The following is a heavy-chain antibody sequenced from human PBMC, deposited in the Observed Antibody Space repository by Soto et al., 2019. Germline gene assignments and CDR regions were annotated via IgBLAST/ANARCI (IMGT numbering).Heavy chain of an antibody. D-gene: IGHD3-9*01. Sequence: PVGSLRLSCAASGFTFSTYWMSWVRQAPGKGLEWVANIKQDGSEKYYVDSVKGRFTISRDDAKNSLFLQMNSLRAEDTAVYYCARESRYFDWSLWGQGTLVTVSS. J-gene: IGHJ4*02. CDR1: GFTFSTYW. V-gene: IGHV3-7*01. CDR2: IKQDGSEK. CDR3: ARESRYFDWSL.